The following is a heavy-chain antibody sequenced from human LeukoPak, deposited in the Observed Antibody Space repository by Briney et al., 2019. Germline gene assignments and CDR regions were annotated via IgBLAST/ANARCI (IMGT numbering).Heavy chain of an antibody. Sequence: SETLSLTCTVSGGSITSYYWSWLRQPPGKGLEWIGFIYYSGSTHYNSSLTSRVTISVDTSRNQFSLRLSSVTAADTAVYYCARHSGSSPHYFDYWGQGTLVTVSS. CDR2: IYYSGST. D-gene: IGHD1-26*01. V-gene: IGHV4-59*08. CDR3: ARHSGSSPHYFDY. J-gene: IGHJ4*02. CDR1: GGSITSYY.